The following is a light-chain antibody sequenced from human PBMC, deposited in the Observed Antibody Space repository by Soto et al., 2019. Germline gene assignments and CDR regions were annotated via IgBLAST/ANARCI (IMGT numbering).Light chain of an antibody. J-gene: IGKJ5*01. Sequence: EIVLTQSPCTLSLSPGERATRSCRASQSVSSSYLAWYQQKPGQAPRLLIYGASSRATGIPDRFSGSGSGTDFTLTISRLEPEDFAVYYCQQYGSSLITFGQGTRLEIK. V-gene: IGKV3-20*01. CDR1: QSVSSSY. CDR3: QQYGSSLIT. CDR2: GAS.